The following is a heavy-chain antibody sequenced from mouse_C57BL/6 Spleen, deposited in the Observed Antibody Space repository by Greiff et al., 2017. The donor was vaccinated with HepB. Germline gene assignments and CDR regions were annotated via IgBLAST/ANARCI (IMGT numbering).Heavy chain of an antibody. V-gene: IGHV1-82*01. CDR2: IYPGDGDT. CDR1: GYAFSSSW. CDR3: ANYYGRSLYYFDY. J-gene: IGHJ2*02. Sequence: QVQLQQSGPELVKPGASVKISCKASGYAFSSSWMNWVKQRPGKGLEWIGRIYPGDGDTNYNGKFKGKATLTADKSTITAYMQLSSLTSEDSAFYFCANYYGRSLYYFDYWGQGTSLTVSS. D-gene: IGHD1-1*01.